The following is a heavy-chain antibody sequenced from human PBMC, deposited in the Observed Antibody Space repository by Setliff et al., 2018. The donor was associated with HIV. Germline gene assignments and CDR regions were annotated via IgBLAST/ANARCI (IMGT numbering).Heavy chain of an antibody. Sequence: SETLSLTCAVSGGSFSSSKWWSWVRQPPGKGLEWIGEINYSGDTTYNPSLKSRVNMFIDTSKKQFSLKVASVTAADTAMYYCAREDSDGYVDIWGQGTLVTVSS. CDR3: AREDSDGYVDI. D-gene: IGHD2-21*01. V-gene: IGHV4-4*02. CDR1: GGSFSSSKW. CDR2: INYSGDT. J-gene: IGHJ4*02.